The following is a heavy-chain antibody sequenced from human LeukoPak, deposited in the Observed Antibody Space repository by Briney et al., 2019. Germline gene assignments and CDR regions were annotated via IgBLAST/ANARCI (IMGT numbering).Heavy chain of an antibody. V-gene: IGHV4-59*01. D-gene: IGHD5-24*01. CDR2: IYYNGNT. Sequence: SETLSLTCTLSGGSINNYYWSWIRQPPGKGLEWIGYIYYNGNTNYNPSLKSRVTISVDTSKNQFSLKLSSVTAADTAVYYCARDSGEMATITSAFDIWGQGTMVTVSS. CDR1: GGSINNYY. J-gene: IGHJ3*02. CDR3: ARDSGEMATITSAFDI.